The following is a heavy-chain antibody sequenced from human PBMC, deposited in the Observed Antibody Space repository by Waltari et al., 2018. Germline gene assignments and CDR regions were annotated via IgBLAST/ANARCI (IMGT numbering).Heavy chain of an antibody. CDR2: IYYSGST. Sequence: QLQLQESGPGLVKPSETLSLTCTVSGGSISSSSYYWGWIRQPPGKGLEWIGSIYYSGSTYVNPSLKSRVTISVDTSKNQFSLKLSSVTAADTAVYYCARDGLAARPGDAFDIWGQGTMVTVSS. J-gene: IGHJ3*02. V-gene: IGHV4-39*07. CDR3: ARDGLAARPGDAFDI. D-gene: IGHD6-6*01. CDR1: GGSISSSSYY.